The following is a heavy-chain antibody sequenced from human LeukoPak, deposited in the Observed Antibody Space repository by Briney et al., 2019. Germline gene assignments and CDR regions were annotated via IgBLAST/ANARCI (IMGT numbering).Heavy chain of an antibody. CDR2: IYTSGST. V-gene: IGHV4-4*07. J-gene: IGHJ3*02. CDR1: GGSISSYY. D-gene: IGHD6-13*01. CDR3: ARVLPGIAAAGTNPFDI. Sequence: SETLSLTCTVSGGSISSYYWSWIRQPAGKVLECIGRIYTSGSTNYNPSLKSRVTMSVDTSKNQFSLKLSSVTAADTAVYYCARVLPGIAAAGTNPFDIWGQGTMVTVSS.